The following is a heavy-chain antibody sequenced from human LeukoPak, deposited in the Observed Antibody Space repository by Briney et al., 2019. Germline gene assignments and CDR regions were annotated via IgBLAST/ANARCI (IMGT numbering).Heavy chain of an antibody. V-gene: IGHV1-8*01. CDR1: GYTFTSYD. D-gene: IGHD2-21*01. CDR3: ARAPHVRVVIV. Sequence: VSVKVSCKASGYTFTSYDINWVRQAPGQGLEWMGWMNTNSGNRGYAQKFQGRVTMTRDTSISTAYMELSSLRSEDTAVYYCARAPHVRVVIVWGQGTLVTVSS. J-gene: IGHJ4*02. CDR2: MNTNSGNR.